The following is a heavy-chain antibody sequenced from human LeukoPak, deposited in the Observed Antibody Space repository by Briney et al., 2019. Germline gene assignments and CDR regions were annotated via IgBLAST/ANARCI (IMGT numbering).Heavy chain of an antibody. CDR2: IHHTGNT. D-gene: IGHD4-11*01. CDR1: GSSITTYTH. CDR3: VNSKSNHEAVS. J-gene: IGHJ5*02. V-gene: IGHV4-38-2*02. Sequence: SETLSLTCTVSGSSITTYTHWGWIRQSPGKGLEWNASIHHTGNTYYNPSLESRVTISIDTSKNQFSLEVRSVTAADTAFYFCVNSKSNHEAVSWGPGTLVTVSS.